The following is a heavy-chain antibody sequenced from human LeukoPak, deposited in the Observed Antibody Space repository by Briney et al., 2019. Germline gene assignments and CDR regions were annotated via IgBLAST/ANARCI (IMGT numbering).Heavy chain of an antibody. CDR1: GYTFTSYG. CDR3: ARDLHKSGYGPYDY. V-gene: IGHV1-18*01. CDR2: ISAYNGNT. J-gene: IGHJ4*02. Sequence: ASVKVSCKASGYTFTSYGISWVRQAPGQGLEWMGWISAYNGNTNYAQKLQGRVTMTTDTSTSTAYMELRSLRSDDTAVYYCARDLHKSGYGPYDYWGQGTLVTVSS. D-gene: IGHD5-12*01.